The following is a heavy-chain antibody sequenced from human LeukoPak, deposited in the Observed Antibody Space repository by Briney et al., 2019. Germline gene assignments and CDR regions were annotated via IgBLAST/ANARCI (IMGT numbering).Heavy chain of an antibody. V-gene: IGHV3-13*01. CDR3: ARVLPKYFDFLTGFYYYYGMDV. CDR2: IGSAGDT. Sequence: GGSLRLSCAASGFTFSSYDMHWVRQATGKGLEWVSGIGSAGDTYYPDSVKGRFTISRDNAKNSLYLQMNSLRAGDTAVYYCARVLPKYFDFLTGFYYYYGMDVWGQGTTVTVS. D-gene: IGHD3-9*01. J-gene: IGHJ6*02. CDR1: GFTFSSYD.